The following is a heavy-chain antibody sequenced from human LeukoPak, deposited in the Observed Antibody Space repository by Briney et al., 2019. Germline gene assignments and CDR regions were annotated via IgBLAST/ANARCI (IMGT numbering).Heavy chain of an antibody. CDR2: ISGGGGDT. Sequence: GGTLRLSCAASGCTFSRYGMGWVRQAPGKGLEGVSAISGGGGDTYYADSARGGFTISRDNSKKKLYLQMNSLRAEDTPVYYCAKDHVRPLFDYWGQGPLVTVSS. CDR1: GCTFSRYG. CDR3: AKDHVRPLFDY. V-gene: IGHV3-23*01. J-gene: IGHJ4*02. D-gene: IGHD2/OR15-2a*01.